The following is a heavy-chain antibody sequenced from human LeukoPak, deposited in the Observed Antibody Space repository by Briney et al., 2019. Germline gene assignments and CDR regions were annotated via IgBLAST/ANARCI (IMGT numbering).Heavy chain of an antibody. J-gene: IGHJ4*02. CDR1: GGSFSGYY. V-gene: IGHV4-34*01. CDR2: INPSRNT. D-gene: IGHD3-16*02. Sequence: SETLSLTCAVFGGSFSGYYWNWIRQPPGKGLEWIGQINPSRNTNYNPSLKSRVTISVDTSKKQFSLKLSSVTAEDTAVYYCARDLATRQRTGLYDSWGQGALVTVSS. CDR3: ARDLATRQRTGLYDS.